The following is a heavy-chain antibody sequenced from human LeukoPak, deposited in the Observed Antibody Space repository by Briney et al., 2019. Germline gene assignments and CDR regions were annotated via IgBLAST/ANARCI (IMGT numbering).Heavy chain of an antibody. Sequence: RASVKVSCKASGYTFTGYYMHWVRQAPGQGLEWMGWINPNSGGTSYAQKFQGRVTMTRDTSISTAYMELSRLRSDDTAVYYCATSQASYYYDSSGYIDYWGQGTLVTVSS. J-gene: IGHJ4*02. D-gene: IGHD3-22*01. V-gene: IGHV1-2*02. CDR1: GYTFTGYY. CDR3: ATSQASYYYDSSGYIDY. CDR2: INPNSGGT.